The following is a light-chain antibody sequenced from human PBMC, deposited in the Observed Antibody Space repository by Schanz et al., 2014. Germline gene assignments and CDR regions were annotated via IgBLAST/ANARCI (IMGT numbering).Light chain of an antibody. V-gene: IGKV3-20*01. CDR2: GAS. J-gene: IGKJ3*01. CDR3: QQYGSSPGFT. Sequence: EIVLTQSPGTLSLSPGQRATLSCRASQSVTSTYVAWYQQKPGQAPRLLIYGASSRASGIPDRFSGSGSGTDFALTISRLEPEDFAVYYCQQYGSSPGFTFGPGTKVDIK. CDR1: QSVTSTY.